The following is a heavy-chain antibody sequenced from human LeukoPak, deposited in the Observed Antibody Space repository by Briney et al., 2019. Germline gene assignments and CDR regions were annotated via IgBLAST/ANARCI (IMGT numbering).Heavy chain of an antibody. J-gene: IGHJ4*02. CDR2: ITYSSGNT. Sequence: RGSLRLSCAASGFTFSAYGMSWFRQAPGKGLEWVSAITYSSGNTYYADSVKGRFTISRDNSKNTLYLQMNSLRAEDTALYNCAKDGTGCGGDCYSDYWGQGTLVTVSS. CDR1: GFTFSAYG. CDR3: AKDGTGCGGDCYSDY. D-gene: IGHD2-21*02. V-gene: IGHV3-23*01.